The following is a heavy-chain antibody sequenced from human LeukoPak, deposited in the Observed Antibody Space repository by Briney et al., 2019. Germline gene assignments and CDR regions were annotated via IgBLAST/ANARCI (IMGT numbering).Heavy chain of an antibody. Sequence: ASVKVSCKASGYTFTSYDINWVRQATGQGLEWMGWMNPNSGNTGCAQKFQGRVTMTRNTSISTAYMELSSLRSEDTAVYYCARGRITIFGVASYYYYMDVWGKGTTVTVSS. V-gene: IGHV1-8*01. D-gene: IGHD3-3*01. J-gene: IGHJ6*03. CDR3: ARGRITIFGVASYYYYMDV. CDR2: MNPNSGNT. CDR1: GYTFTSYD.